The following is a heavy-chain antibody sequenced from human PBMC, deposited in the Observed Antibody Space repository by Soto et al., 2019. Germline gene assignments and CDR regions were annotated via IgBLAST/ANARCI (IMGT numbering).Heavy chain of an antibody. V-gene: IGHV1-69*01. CDR3: ARGGIVAVSAALSSYDDYTNYRFDS. Sequence: QVQLAQSGAEVRKPGSSVKVSCRASGGSFSDFAFSWVRQAPGPGLECMGGTIPVFAATKYAQRFQGRITIISDASPRTVYLALSSLTSDNSAVYYCARGGIVAVSAALSSYDDYTNYRFDSWGQGTLVSVSS. CDR2: TIPVFAAT. D-gene: IGHD4-4*01. J-gene: IGHJ4*02. CDR1: GGSFSDFA.